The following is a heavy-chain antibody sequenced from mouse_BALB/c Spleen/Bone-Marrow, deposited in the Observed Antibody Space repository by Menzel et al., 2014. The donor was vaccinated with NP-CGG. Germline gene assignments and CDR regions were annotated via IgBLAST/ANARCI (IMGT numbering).Heavy chain of an antibody. J-gene: IGHJ4*01. CDR1: GFTFSSFG. Sequence: EVQRVESGGGLVQPGGSRKLSCAASGFTFSSFGMHWVRQAPEKGLERVAYISSGSSTIYYADTVKGRFTISRDNPKNTLSLQMTSLRSEDTAMYYCATGTRAMDYWGQGTSVTVSS. CDR2: ISSGSSTI. D-gene: IGHD4-1*01. CDR3: ATGTRAMDY. V-gene: IGHV5-17*02.